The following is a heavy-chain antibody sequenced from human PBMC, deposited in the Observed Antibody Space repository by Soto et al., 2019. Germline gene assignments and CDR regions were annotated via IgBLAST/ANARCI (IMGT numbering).Heavy chain of an antibody. D-gene: IGHD3-10*01. V-gene: IGHV4-34*01. CDR2: INHSGST. J-gene: IGHJ4*02. Sequence: SSETLSLTCAVYGGSFSGYYWSWIRQPPGKGLEWIGEINHSGSTNYNPSLKSRVTISVDTSKNQFSLKLSSVTAADTAVYYCARRNGVGWGQGTLVTVSS. CDR3: ARRNGVG. CDR1: GGSFSGYY.